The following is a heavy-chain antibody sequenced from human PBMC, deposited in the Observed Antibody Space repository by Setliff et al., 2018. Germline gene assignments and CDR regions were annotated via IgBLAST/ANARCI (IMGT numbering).Heavy chain of an antibody. Sequence: PSETLSLTCTVSGDSISSSTYHWGWIRQSPGKGLEWIGNIYYNGNTNKNPSLKSRVTIAVDTSKNQFSLKLTSVTAADTAVYYCRVWVTMIEMESWGQGTLVTVSS. CDR3: RVWVTMIEMES. CDR2: IYYNGNT. D-gene: IGHD3-22*01. J-gene: IGHJ4*02. V-gene: IGHV4-39*01. CDR1: GDSISSSTYH.